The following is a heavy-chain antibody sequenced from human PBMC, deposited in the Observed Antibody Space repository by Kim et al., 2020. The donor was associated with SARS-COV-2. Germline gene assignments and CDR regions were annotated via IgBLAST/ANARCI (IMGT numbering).Heavy chain of an antibody. V-gene: IGHV3-7*03. J-gene: IGHJ6*02. D-gene: IGHD3-10*01. Sequence: GGSLRLSCAASGFTFSSYWMSWVRQAPGKGLEWVANIKQDGSEKYYVDSVKGRFTISRDNAKNSLYLQMNSLRAEDTAVYYCASYRWFGELVYGMDVWGQGTTVTVSS. CDR1: GFTFSSYW. CDR3: ASYRWFGELVYGMDV. CDR2: IKQDGSEK.